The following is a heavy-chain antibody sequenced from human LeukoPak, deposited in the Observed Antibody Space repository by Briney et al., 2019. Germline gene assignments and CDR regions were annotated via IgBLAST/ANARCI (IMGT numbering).Heavy chain of an antibody. CDR2: ISTYNGNT. Sequence: ASVKVSWKASGYAFSNYGISWVRQAPGQGLEWMGWISTYNGNTNYAQRLQGRVTMTTDTSTSTAYMGLRSLRSDDTAVYFCASGTSYSSGWQYWGQGTLVTVSS. CDR3: ASGTSYSSGWQY. D-gene: IGHD6-19*01. J-gene: IGHJ4*02. CDR1: GYAFSNYG. V-gene: IGHV1-18*01.